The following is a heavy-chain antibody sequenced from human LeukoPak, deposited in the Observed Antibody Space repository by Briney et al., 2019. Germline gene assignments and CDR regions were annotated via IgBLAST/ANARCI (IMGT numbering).Heavy chain of an antibody. Sequence: ASVKVSCKASGYTFTSYGISWVRQAPGQGLEWMGWISAYNGNTNYAQRLQGRVTMTTDTSTSTAYMELRSLRSDDTAVYYCARSPYDYGGFALGYWGQGTLVTVSS. CDR3: ARSPYDYGGFALGY. V-gene: IGHV1-18*01. J-gene: IGHJ4*02. CDR2: ISAYNGNT. D-gene: IGHD5-12*01. CDR1: GYTFTSYG.